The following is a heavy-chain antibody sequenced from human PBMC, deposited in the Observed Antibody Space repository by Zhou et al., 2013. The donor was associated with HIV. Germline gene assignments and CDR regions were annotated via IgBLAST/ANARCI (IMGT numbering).Heavy chain of an antibody. D-gene: IGHD2-21*01. CDR1: GGTFSSYA. Sequence: QVQLVQSGAEVKKPGSSVKVSCKASGGTFSSYAFSWVRQAPGQGLEWMGGITPIFGTANYAQRFQGRVTISTDESTNTAYMELSSLRSGDTAVYYCASNELRRTYCGGDCYSLGFWGQGTLVTVSS. J-gene: IGHJ4*02. V-gene: IGHV1-69*05. CDR3: ASNELRRTYCGGDCYSLGF. CDR2: ITPIFGTA.